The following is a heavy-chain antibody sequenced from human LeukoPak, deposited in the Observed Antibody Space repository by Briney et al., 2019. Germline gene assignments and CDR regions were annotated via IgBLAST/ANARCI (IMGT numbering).Heavy chain of an antibody. CDR1: GGSISSYY. J-gene: IGHJ4*02. Sequence: SETLSLTCTVSGGSISSYYWSWIRQPPGKGLEWIGEINHSGSTNYNPSLKSRVTISVDTSKNQFSLKLSSVTAADTAVYYCARRTAAGPYYFDYWGQGTLVTVSS. D-gene: IGHD6-13*01. V-gene: IGHV4-34*01. CDR3: ARRTAAGPYYFDY. CDR2: INHSGST.